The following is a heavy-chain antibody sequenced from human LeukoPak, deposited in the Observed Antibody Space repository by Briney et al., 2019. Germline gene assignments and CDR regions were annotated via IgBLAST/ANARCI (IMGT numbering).Heavy chain of an antibody. D-gene: IGHD3-10*01. V-gene: IGHV2-5*02. CDR2: IYWDDDK. Sequence: SGPTLVKPTQTLTLTCTFSGFSLSTNGVGVGWIRQPPGKALEWLALIYWDDDKRYSPSLKSRLTITKDTSKNQVVLTMTNMDPVDTATYYCVHAHVIWGFYGSTGHWFDPWGQGTLVTVSS. CDR1: GFSLSTNGVG. CDR3: VHAHVIWGFYGSTGHWFDP. J-gene: IGHJ5*02.